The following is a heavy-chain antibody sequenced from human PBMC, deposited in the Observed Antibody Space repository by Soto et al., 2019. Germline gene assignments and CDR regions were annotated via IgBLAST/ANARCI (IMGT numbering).Heavy chain of an antibody. CDR2: IYSGGST. V-gene: IGHV3-53*04. Sequence: EVQLVESGGGLVQPGGSLRLSCAASGFTVSSNYMSWVRQAPGKGLEWVSVIYSGGSTYYADSVKGRFTISRHNSKNTLYLQRNSLRPEYTAVYYCASEGGNYFDSCGYYYGYFDLWGRGILVTVSS. D-gene: IGHD3-22*01. CDR1: GFTVSSNY. J-gene: IGHJ2*01. CDR3: ASEGGNYFDSCGYYYGYFDL.